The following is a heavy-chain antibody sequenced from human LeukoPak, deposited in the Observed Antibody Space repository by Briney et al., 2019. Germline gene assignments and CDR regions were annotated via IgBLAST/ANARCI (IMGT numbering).Heavy chain of an antibody. V-gene: IGHV3-23*01. Sequence: GGSLRLSCEASGFTFSSYGLSWVRQAPGKGLEWFSAISGSGGSTYYADSVKGRFTISRDNSKNTLYLQMNSLRDEDTAVYYCAKLGYSSGWYSFFDYWGQGTLVTVSS. J-gene: IGHJ4*02. CDR2: ISGSGGST. D-gene: IGHD6-19*01. CDR1: GFTFSSYG. CDR3: AKLGYSSGWYSFFDY.